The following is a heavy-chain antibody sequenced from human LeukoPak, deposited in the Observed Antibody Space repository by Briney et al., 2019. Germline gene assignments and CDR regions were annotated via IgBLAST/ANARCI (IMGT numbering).Heavy chain of an antibody. J-gene: IGHJ4*02. CDR1: GYTFTSYD. V-gene: IGHV1-8*01. CDR3: AREGGYSYGDAPLHFDY. CDR2: MNPNSGNT. D-gene: IGHD5-18*01. Sequence: ASVKVSCKASGYTFTSYDINWVRQATGQGLEWMGWMNPNSGNTGYAQKFQGRVTMTRNTSISTAYMELSSLRSEDTAFYYCAREGGYSYGDAPLHFDYWGQGTLVTVSS.